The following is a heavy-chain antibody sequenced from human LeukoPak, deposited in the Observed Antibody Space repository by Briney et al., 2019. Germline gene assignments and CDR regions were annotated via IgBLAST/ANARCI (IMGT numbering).Heavy chain of an antibody. D-gene: IGHD4/OR15-4a*01. CDR2: TNSAGFNT. J-gene: IGHJ4*02. CDR3: AKRSDYGANWNYFDY. Sequence: PGGSLRLSCGASGFTFSRYSMNWVRQAPGKGLEWVSSTNSAGFNTYYADSVMGRFTISRDNSKNTLYLQMNSLRAEDTAVYYCAKRSDYGANWNYFDYWGQGALVTVSS. V-gene: IGHV3-23*01. CDR1: GFTFSRYS.